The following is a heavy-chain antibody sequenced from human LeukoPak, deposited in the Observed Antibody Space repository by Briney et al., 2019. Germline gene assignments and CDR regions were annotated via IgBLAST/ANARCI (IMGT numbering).Heavy chain of an antibody. D-gene: IGHD2-15*01. V-gene: IGHV4-61*02. CDR1: GGSISSGSYY. Sequence: SETLSLTCTVSGGSISSGSYYWSWIRQPAGRGLEWIGRIYTTGSTNYNPSLKSRVTISLDTSKRQFSLQLSSVTAADTAVYYCARDGRILRAFDYWGQGTLVTVSS. CDR3: ARDGRILRAFDY. CDR2: IYTTGST. J-gene: IGHJ4*02.